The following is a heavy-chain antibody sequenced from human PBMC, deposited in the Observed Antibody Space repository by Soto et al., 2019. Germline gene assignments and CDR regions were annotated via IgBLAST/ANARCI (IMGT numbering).Heavy chain of an antibody. CDR1: GGSISSGNW. CDR2: IHHSGNI. J-gene: IGHJ6*04. Sequence: QVQLQESGPGLVKPSGTLSLTCVVFGGSISSGNWWSWVRQPPGKGLEWIGQIHHSGNIDYNPSLTSKVTISVDQSRNHVSLKGRAVPASDTAVFYCARGYDRGWYGDYGLDVCGEGTKDNESS. D-gene: IGHD6-19*01. V-gene: IGHV4-4*02. CDR3: ARGYDRGWYGDYGLDV.